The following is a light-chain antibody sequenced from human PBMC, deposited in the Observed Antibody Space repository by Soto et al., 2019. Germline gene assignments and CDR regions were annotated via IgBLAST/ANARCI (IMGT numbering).Light chain of an antibody. J-gene: IGKJ4*01. CDR1: QSLGSH. CDR2: AAS. V-gene: IGKV3-15*01. Sequence: EIVMTQSPATLSLSPGDRATLSCRASQSLGSHLAWYQQKPGQAPRLLIYAASARATGIPARFSGSGSGTEFTLTINNLQSEDLAVYYCQQYNNWPPITFGGGTKVAIK. CDR3: QQYNNWPPIT.